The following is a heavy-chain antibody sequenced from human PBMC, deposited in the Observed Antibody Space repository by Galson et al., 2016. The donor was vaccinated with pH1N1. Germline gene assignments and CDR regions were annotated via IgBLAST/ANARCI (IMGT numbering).Heavy chain of an antibody. J-gene: IGHJ3*02. D-gene: IGHD3-16*01. CDR2: ISQHGSKI. CDR1: GLVYSDYW. V-gene: IGHV3-7*03. Sequence: SLRLSCAASGLVYSDYWMTWVRQAPGKGLEWVGNISQHGSKINYGDSVKGRFTISRDNAKNSLFLQMTSLRADDSAVYYCARDRTYSESNTYYDLFDIWGQGTMVTVSS. CDR3: ARDRTYSESNTYYDLFDI.